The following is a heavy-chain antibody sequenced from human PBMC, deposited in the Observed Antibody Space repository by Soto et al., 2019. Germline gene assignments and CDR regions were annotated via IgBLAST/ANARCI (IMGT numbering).Heavy chain of an antibody. J-gene: IGHJ4*02. V-gene: IGHV1-69*06. CDR1: GGTFSSYA. Sequence: GASVKVSCKASGGTFSSYAISWVRQAPGQGLEWMGGIIPIFGTANYAQKFQGRVTITADKSTSTAYMELSSLRSEDTAVYYCARMASGSYYVEYFDYWGQGTLVTVSS. CDR3: ARMASGSYYVEYFDY. CDR2: IIPIFGTA. D-gene: IGHD1-26*01.